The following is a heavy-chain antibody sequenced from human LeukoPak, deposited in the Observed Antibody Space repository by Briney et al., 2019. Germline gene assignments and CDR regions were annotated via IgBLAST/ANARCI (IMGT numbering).Heavy chain of an antibody. D-gene: IGHD3-10*01. CDR3: AKGGSNYYGSGSYHLFDY. V-gene: IGHV3-20*04. CDR1: GFTFDDYG. CDR2: INWNGGST. J-gene: IGHJ4*02. Sequence: PGGSLRLSCAASGFTFDDYGMSWVRQAPGKGLEWVSSINWNGGSTGYADSAKGRFTISRDNAKNSLYLQMNSLRAEDTAVYYCAKGGSNYYGSGSYHLFDYWGQGTLVTVSS.